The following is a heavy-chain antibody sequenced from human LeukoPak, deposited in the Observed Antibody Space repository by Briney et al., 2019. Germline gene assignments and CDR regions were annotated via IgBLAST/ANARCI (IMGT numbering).Heavy chain of an antibody. V-gene: IGHV3-21*01. CDR3: ARDMLDSGGR. Sequence: GGSLRLSCAASGFTFSSYSMNWVRQAPGKGLEWISSISTSSSHIYYADSVKGRFTISRDNAKNSLYLQMNSLRAEDTAVYYCARDMLDSGGRWGQGTLVTVSS. D-gene: IGHD3-22*01. CDR2: ISTSSSHI. CDR1: GFTFSSYS. J-gene: IGHJ4*02.